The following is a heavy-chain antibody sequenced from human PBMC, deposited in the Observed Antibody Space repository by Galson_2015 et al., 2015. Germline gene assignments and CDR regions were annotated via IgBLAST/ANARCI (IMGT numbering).Heavy chain of an antibody. CDR1: GYTFTSYA. CDR2: INAGNGNT. D-gene: IGHD4-23*01. Sequence: SVKVSCKASGYTFTSYAMHWVRQAPGQRLEWMGWINAGNGNTKYSQKFQGRVTITRDTSASTAYMELSSLRSEDTAVYYCARDRGKTFNWFDPWGQGTLVTVSS. V-gene: IGHV1-3*01. CDR3: ARDRGKTFNWFDP. J-gene: IGHJ5*02.